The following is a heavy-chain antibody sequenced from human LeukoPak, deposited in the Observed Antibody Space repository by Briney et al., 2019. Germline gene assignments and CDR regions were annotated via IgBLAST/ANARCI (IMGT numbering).Heavy chain of an antibody. CDR2: INSDGSST. Sequence: PGGSLRLSCAASGFTFSSYWMHWVRQAPGKGLVWVSRINSDGSSTSYADSVKGRFTISRDNAKNTLYLQMNSLRAEDTAVYYCARDYYDSGVYYSFDYWGQGTLVTVSS. J-gene: IGHJ4*02. CDR3: ARDYYDSGVYYSFDY. D-gene: IGHD3-22*01. V-gene: IGHV3-74*01. CDR1: GFTFSSYW.